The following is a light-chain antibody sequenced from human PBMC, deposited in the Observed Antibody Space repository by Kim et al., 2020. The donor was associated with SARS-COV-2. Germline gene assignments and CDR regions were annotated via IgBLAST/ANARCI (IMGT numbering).Light chain of an antibody. CDR2: GAS. V-gene: IGKV1-39*01. CDR3: QQSQTAPLLT. CDR1: QIINNY. J-gene: IGKJ4*01. Sequence: DIQMTQSPSSLSASVGDRVTITCRASQIINNYLNWYQQKPGKAPKVLIYGASSLQRGVPSRFSGSGSGTDFTLTITSLQPEDFATYYCQQSQTAPLLTFGGGTKVDIK.